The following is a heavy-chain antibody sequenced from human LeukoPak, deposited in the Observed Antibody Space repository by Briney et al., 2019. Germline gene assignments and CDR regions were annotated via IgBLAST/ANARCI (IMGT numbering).Heavy chain of an antibody. V-gene: IGHV4-38-2*01. J-gene: IGHJ4*02. CDR1: GYSISSGYY. CDR3: ARHSPNYYDSSGYYRD. Sequence: SETLSLXCAVSGYSISSGYYWGWIRQPPGKGLEWIGSIYHSGSTYYNPSLKSRVTISVDTSKHQFSLKLSSVTAADTAVYYCARHSPNYYDSSGYYRDWGQGTLVTVSS. CDR2: IYHSGST. D-gene: IGHD3-22*01.